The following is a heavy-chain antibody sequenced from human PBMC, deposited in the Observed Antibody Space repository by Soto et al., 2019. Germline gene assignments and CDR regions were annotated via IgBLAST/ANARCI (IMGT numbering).Heavy chain of an antibody. CDR1: GDSVTTSHG. Sequence: SETLSLTCAVSGDSVTTSHGWSWVHQPPGKGLEWIGEIYHNEGTTYNSPLKRRLTISMDKSRNLFSLRLASVMAADTAIYYCARVFYGAATGRSYFDSWGLGILVTVSS. V-gene: IGHV4-4*02. CDR2: IYHNEGT. D-gene: IGHD2-15*01. CDR3: ARVFYGAATGRSYFDS. J-gene: IGHJ4*02.